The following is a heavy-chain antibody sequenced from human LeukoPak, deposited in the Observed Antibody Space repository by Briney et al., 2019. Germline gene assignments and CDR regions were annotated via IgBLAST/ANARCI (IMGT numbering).Heavy chain of an antibody. Sequence: SETLSLTCTVSGGSISNYYWSWIRQPPGKGLEWIGFIYYSGSTIFNPSLKSRVTISVDTSKNQLSLKLSFVTAADTAVYYCARKKGYCSSTSCYKAFDIWGQGTMVTVSS. CDR1: GGSISNYY. V-gene: IGHV4-59*01. CDR3: ARKKGYCSSTSCYKAFDI. CDR2: IYYSGST. J-gene: IGHJ3*02. D-gene: IGHD2-2*02.